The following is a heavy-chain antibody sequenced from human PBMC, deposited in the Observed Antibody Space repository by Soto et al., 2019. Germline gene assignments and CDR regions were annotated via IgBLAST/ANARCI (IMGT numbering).Heavy chain of an antibody. J-gene: IGHJ1*01. CDR2: IYYSGLT. CDR3: ARSRSYYVEDFQK. D-gene: IGHD1-26*01. Sequence: SETLSLTCSVSGDSISTEGYYWSWIRQHPGKGLEWIGYIYYSGLTSYNPSLKSRVTISRAASKNQFYLKLSSVTAADTAVYYCARSRSYYVEDFQKWGQGTLVTVSS. V-gene: IGHV4-31*03. CDR1: GDSISTEGYY.